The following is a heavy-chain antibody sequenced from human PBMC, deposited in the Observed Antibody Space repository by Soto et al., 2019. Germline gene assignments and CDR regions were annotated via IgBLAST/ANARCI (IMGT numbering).Heavy chain of an antibody. CDR1: GFTFSHVS. Sequence: GWSLRLSCEASGFTFSHVSMNWVRQVPGKGLEWVASISSGSSDTWYADSVKGRFIISRDNAQNSLFLQMNTLRPEDTAMYYCARVAYWGPGTQVTVSS. V-gene: IGHV3-21*01. CDR2: ISSGSSDT. CDR3: ARVAY. J-gene: IGHJ4*02.